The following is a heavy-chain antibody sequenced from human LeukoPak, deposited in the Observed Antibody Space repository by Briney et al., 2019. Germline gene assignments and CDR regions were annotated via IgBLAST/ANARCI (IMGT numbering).Heavy chain of an antibody. CDR2: IIPIFGTT. J-gene: IGHJ4*02. Sequence: SVKVSCKASGATFNSYTFSWVRQAPGQGLEWMGGIIPIFGTTSYAQKFQGRVTITTDESTSTVSMELSSLRAEDTAFYYCARWAGLCSTNNCYNPFDYWGQGTLVTVSS. CDR3: ARWAGLCSTNNCYNPFDY. CDR1: GATFNSYT. V-gene: IGHV1-69*05. D-gene: IGHD2-2*02.